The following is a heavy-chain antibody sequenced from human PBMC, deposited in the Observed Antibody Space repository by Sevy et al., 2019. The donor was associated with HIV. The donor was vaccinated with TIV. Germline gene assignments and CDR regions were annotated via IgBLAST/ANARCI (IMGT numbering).Heavy chain of an antibody. Sequence: GGSLRLSCAASGFTFSDYYMRWIRQAPGKGLEWVSYISSSGSTIYYADSVKGRFTISRDNAKNSLYLQMNSLRAEDTAVYYCALSITMVRGYNWFDPWGQGTLVTVSS. CDR1: GFTFSDYY. V-gene: IGHV3-11*01. CDR3: ALSITMVRGYNWFDP. CDR2: ISSSGSTI. J-gene: IGHJ5*02. D-gene: IGHD3-10*01.